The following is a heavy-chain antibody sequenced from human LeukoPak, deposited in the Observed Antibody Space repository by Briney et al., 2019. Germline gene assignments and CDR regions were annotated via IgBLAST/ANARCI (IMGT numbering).Heavy chain of an antibody. CDR2: IHHSGNT. CDR3: ARDEVYYDSSGYYYVKLDY. D-gene: IGHD3-22*01. Sequence: PETLSLTCTVSGYSISSGDFWGWIRQPPGKGLEWIGSIHHSGNTYYNASLKSRVTIPVDTSNNQFSLRLSSVTAADTAVYYCARDEVYYDSSGYYYVKLDYWGQGTLVTVSS. J-gene: IGHJ4*02. V-gene: IGHV4-38-2*02. CDR1: GYSISSGDF.